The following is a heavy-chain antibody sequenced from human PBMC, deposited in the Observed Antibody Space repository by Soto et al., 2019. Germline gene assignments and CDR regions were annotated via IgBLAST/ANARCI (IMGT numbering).Heavy chain of an antibody. CDR1: GYSFTSYW. V-gene: IGHV5-51*01. J-gene: IGHJ6*02. CDR3: ARQGVVPAAIIDYYYGMDV. Sequence: GESLKISCKGSGYSFTSYWIGWVRQMPGKGLGWMGIIYPGDSDTRYSPSFQGQVTISAVKSISTAYLQWSSLKASDTAMYYCARQGVVPAAIIDYYYGMDVWGQGTTVTVYS. D-gene: IGHD2-2*02. CDR2: IYPGDSDT.